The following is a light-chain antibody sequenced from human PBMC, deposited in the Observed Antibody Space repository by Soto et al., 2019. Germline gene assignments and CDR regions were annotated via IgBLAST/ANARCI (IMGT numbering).Light chain of an antibody. Sequence: EFVVTQSPCTLSLSPGERATLSCRASQTVRNNYLAWYQQKPGQARRLLIYDASSRATGIPDRFSGGGSGTDFTLTSSRLEPEDFAVYYCQQFSSYPLTFAGGTKVAIK. V-gene: IGKV3-20*01. CDR3: QQFSSYPLT. J-gene: IGKJ4*01. CDR2: DAS. CDR1: QTVRNNY.